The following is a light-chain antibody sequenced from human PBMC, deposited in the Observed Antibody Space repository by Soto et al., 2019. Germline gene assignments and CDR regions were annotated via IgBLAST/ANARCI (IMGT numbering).Light chain of an antibody. J-gene: IGKJ1*01. CDR1: QGVSNY. CDR3: QKYNSAPWT. Sequence: DIAMTQSPFSLSASVGDSVTIXXRASQGVSNYLAWYQQKPGKVPRLXIFAASTWPSGVPSRFSGSGSGTEFTLTISSLQPEDVATYYCQKYNSAPWTFGQGTKVDIK. V-gene: IGKV1-27*01. CDR2: AAS.